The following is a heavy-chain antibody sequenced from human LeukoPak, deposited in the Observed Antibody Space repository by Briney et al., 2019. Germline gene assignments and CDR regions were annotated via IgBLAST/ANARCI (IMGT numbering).Heavy chain of an antibody. CDR2: INHSGRINHSGST. Sequence: SETLSLTCAVYGGSFSGYYWTWIRQPPGKGLEWIGEINHSGRINHSGSTKYNPSLKSRVTISVDTSKNQFSLRLRSVTAADTAMYYCARDYCTITNCFQLDVFDIWGQETMVTVSS. J-gene: IGHJ3*02. V-gene: IGHV4-34*01. CDR1: GGSFSGYY. D-gene: IGHD2-2*01. CDR3: ARDYCTITNCFQLDVFDI.